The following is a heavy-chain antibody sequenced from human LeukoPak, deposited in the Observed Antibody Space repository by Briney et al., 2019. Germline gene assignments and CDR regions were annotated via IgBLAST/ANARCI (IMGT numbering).Heavy chain of an antibody. CDR3: ARGGATTYYYYGMDV. D-gene: IGHD1-26*01. CDR1: GYTFTSYG. CDR2: ISAYNGNT. V-gene: IGHV1-18*01. J-gene: IGHJ6*02. Sequence: GASARVSCKASGYTFTSYGISWVRQAPGQGLEWMGWISAYNGNTNYAQKLQGRVTMTTDTSTSTAYMELRSLRSDDTAVYYCARGGATTYYYYGMDVWGQGTTVTVSS.